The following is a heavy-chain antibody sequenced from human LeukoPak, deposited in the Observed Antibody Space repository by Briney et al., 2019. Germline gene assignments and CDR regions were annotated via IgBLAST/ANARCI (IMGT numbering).Heavy chain of an antibody. V-gene: IGHV3-48*03. CDR3: ASSVLRYFDSDY. CDR1: GFTFSSYE. Sequence: AGGSLGLSCAASGFTFSSYEMNWVRQAPGKGLEWVSYISSSGSTIYYADSVKGRFTISRDNAKNSLYLQMNSLRAEDTAVYYCASSVLRYFDSDYWGQGTLVTVSS. D-gene: IGHD3-9*01. CDR2: ISSSGSTI. J-gene: IGHJ4*02.